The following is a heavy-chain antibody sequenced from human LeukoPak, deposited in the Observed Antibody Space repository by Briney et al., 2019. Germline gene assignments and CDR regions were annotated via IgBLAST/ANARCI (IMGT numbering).Heavy chain of an antibody. D-gene: IGHD1-14*01. CDR3: ARAEGGTYGEYFQH. Sequence: GGSLRLSCAASGFTFSSYRMNWVRQAPGKGLEWVSYISSSSRTIYYADSVKGRFTISRDNAKNSLYLQMNSLRAEDTAVYYCARAEGGTYGEYFQHWGQGTLVTVSS. CDR1: GFTFSSYR. CDR2: ISSSSRTI. J-gene: IGHJ1*01. V-gene: IGHV3-48*04.